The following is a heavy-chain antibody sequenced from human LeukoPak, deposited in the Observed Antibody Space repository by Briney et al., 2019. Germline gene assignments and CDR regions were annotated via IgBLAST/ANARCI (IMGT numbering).Heavy chain of an antibody. J-gene: IGHJ5*02. D-gene: IGHD3-10*01. Sequence: ASVKVSCKASGYTFTNYGISWVRLAPGQGLEWMGWISGYNGNTNYAQKFQGRVTMTTDTSTSTAYMELRSLRSDDTAVYYCARNYYDSGSYFWFDPWGQGTLVTVSS. CDR3: ARNYYDSGSYFWFDP. V-gene: IGHV1-18*01. CDR1: GYTFTNYG. CDR2: ISGYNGNT.